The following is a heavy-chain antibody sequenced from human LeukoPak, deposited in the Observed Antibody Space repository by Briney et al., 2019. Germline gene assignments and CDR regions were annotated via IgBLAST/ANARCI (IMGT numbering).Heavy chain of an antibody. CDR3: ARDQVKGYFDY. J-gene: IGHJ4*02. CDR1: GGSISSYY. V-gene: IGHV4-59*01. D-gene: IGHD2-21*01. Sequence: SGTLSLTCTVSGGSISSYYWSWIRQPPGKGLEWIGYIYYSGSTNYNPSLKSRVTISVDTSKNQFSLKLSSVTAADTAVYYCARDQVKGYFDYWGQGTLVT. CDR2: IYYSGST.